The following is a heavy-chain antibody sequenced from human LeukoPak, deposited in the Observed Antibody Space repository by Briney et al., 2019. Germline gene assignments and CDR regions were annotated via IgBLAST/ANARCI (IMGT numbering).Heavy chain of an antibody. CDR3: ARDGYTFGGVKTRFDY. CDR1: DYTFTNYG. CDR2: ISAYNGDT. J-gene: IGHJ4*01. Sequence: VASAKVSCKASDYTFTNYGISWVRQAPGQGLEWMGWISAYNGDTNYAQKFQGRVTITTDTSTSTAYMELRSLRSDDTAVYYCARDGYTFGGVKTRFDYWGQGALVTVSS. D-gene: IGHD3-16*01. V-gene: IGHV1-18*01.